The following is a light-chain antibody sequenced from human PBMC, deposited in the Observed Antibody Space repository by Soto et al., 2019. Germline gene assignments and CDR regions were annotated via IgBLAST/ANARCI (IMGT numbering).Light chain of an antibody. CDR1: QSVSSY. CDR3: QHRGKWPRT. V-gene: IGKV3-11*01. J-gene: IGKJ2*01. Sequence: EIVLTQSPATLSLSPGERATLSCRASQSVSSYLAWYQQKPGQAPRLLIYDASNRATDIPARFSGSGSGTDFTLTISRLESEDFAVYYCQHRGKWPRTFGQGTKLEIK. CDR2: DAS.